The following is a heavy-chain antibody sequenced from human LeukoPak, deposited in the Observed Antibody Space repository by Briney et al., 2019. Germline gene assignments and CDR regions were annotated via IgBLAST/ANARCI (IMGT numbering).Heavy chain of an antibody. Sequence: SETLSLTCAVYGGSFSGYYWSWIRQPPGKGLEWIGEINHSGSTNYNPSLKSRVTISVDTSKNQFSLKLSSVTAADTAVYYCASHGVYDAFDIWGQGTMVTVSS. CDR1: GGSFSGYY. D-gene: IGHD4-17*01. CDR3: ASHGVYDAFDI. CDR2: INHSGST. V-gene: IGHV4-34*01. J-gene: IGHJ3*02.